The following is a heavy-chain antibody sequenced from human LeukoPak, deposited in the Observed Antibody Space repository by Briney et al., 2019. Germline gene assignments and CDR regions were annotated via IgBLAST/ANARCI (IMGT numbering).Heavy chain of an antibody. Sequence: ASVKVSCKASGYTFTSYGISWVRQAPGQGLEWMGWISAYNGNTNYAQKLQGRVTMTRDTSTSTVYMELSSLRSDDTALYYCARAGAAVTMFFDFWGQGTLVTVSS. CDR2: ISAYNGNT. CDR3: ARAGAAVTMFFDF. D-gene: IGHD4-17*01. V-gene: IGHV1-18*01. J-gene: IGHJ4*02. CDR1: GYTFTSYG.